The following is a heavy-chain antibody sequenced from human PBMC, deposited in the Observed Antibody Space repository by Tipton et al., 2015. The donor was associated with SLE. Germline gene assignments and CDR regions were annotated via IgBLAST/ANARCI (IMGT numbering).Heavy chain of an antibody. Sequence: TLSLTCTVSGGSISSGGYYRSWIRQHPGKGLEWIGNIYYNGNTYYNLPLKSRVTISVDTSKNQFSLKLSSVTAADTAVYYCAREGITMVQGGFDYWGQGTLVTVSS. V-gene: IGHV4-31*03. D-gene: IGHD3-10*01. J-gene: IGHJ4*02. CDR2: IYYNGNT. CDR1: GGSISSGGYY. CDR3: AREGITMVQGGFDY.